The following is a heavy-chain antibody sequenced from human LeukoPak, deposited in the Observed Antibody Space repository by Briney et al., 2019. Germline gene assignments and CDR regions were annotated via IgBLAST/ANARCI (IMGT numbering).Heavy chain of an antibody. J-gene: IGHJ4*02. V-gene: IGHV3-48*02. D-gene: IGHD3-3*01. CDR3: ARESAYAFWY. Sequence: GGSLRLSCASSGFTFRRYDMNWVRQAPGKGLEWVSYISSTSSTMYYADSVKGRFTISRDNAKNSLYLQMNSLRDEDTAVYYCARESAYAFWYWGQGTLVAVSS. CDR1: GFTFRRYD. CDR2: ISSTSSTM.